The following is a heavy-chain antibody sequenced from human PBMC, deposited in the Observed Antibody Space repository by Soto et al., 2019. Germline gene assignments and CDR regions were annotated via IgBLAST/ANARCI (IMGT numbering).Heavy chain of an antibody. CDR2: ILSSGEK. Sequence: QVTLKESGPVLVKPTETLTLTCTVSGFSLSNAMVGVSWIRQSPGKALEWLAHILSSGEKSYSTSLKSRVTISKDTSRSQGVLTMTRMDPVDTATYYCARISQYAYDFDYWGQGTLVTVSS. J-gene: IGHJ4*02. CDR1: GFSLSNAMVG. D-gene: IGHD2-2*01. V-gene: IGHV2-26*01. CDR3: ARISQYAYDFDY.